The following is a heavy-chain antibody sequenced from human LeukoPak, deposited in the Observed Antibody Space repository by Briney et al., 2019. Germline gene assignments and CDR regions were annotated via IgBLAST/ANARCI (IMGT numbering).Heavy chain of an antibody. CDR1: GGSISSGSYY. V-gene: IGHV4-61*02. J-gene: IGHJ4*02. CDR2: IYTSGST. CDR3: ARGHGDYPLPLFDY. Sequence: PSQTLSLTCTVSGGSISSGSYYWSWIRQPAGKGLEWIGRIYTSGSTNYNPSLKSRVTISVDTSKNQFSLKLSSVTAADTAVYYCARGHGDYPLPLFDYWGQGTLVTVSS. D-gene: IGHD4-17*01.